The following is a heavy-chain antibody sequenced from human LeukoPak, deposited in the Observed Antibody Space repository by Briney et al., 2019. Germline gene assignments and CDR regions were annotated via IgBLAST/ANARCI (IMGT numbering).Heavy chain of an antibody. D-gene: IGHD6-19*01. CDR1: GGSFSGYY. V-gene: IGHV4-30-2*01. CDR2: IYHSGST. Sequence: SETLSLTCAVYGGSFSGYYWSWIRQAPGKGLEWIGYIYHSGSTYYNPSLKSRVTISVDRSKNQFSLKMRSVTAADTAVYYCARAYSGGWHDLWGQGTLVTVSS. CDR3: ARAYSGGWHDL. J-gene: IGHJ5*02.